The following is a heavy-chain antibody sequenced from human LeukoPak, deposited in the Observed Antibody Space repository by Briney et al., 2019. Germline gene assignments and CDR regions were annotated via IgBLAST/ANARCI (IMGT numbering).Heavy chain of an antibody. Sequence: PGGSLRLSCAASGFTFSSYGMHWVRQPPGKGLEWVAFTRYDGSNKNYADSVKGRFTISRDNSKNTLYLQINSLIAEDTAVYYCAKDSDRTLDYWGQGTLVTVSS. V-gene: IGHV3-30*02. CDR1: GFTFSSYG. D-gene: IGHD1-26*01. CDR3: AKDSDRTLDY. CDR2: TRYDGSNK. J-gene: IGHJ4*02.